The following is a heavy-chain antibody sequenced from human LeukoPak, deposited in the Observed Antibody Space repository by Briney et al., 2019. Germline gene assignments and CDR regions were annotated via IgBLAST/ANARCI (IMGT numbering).Heavy chain of an antibody. J-gene: IGHJ6*02. CDR3: TRDPYDSSGYYYDYYYYGMDV. CDR1: GFTFGDYA. CDR2: IRSKAYGGTT. D-gene: IGHD3-22*01. Sequence: GGSLRLSCTASGFTFGDYAMSWVRQAPGKGLEWVGFIRSKAYGGTTEYAASAKGRFTISRDDSKSIAYLQMNSLKTEDTAVYYCTRDPYDSSGYYYDYYYYGMDVWGQGTTVTVSS. V-gene: IGHV3-49*04.